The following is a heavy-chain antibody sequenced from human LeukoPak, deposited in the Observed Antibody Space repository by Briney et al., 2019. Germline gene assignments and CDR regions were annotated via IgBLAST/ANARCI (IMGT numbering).Heavy chain of an antibody. CDR2: ISWNSGSI. D-gene: IGHD3-10*01. Sequence: PGRSLRLSCAASGFTFDDYAMHWVRQAPGKGLEWVSGISWNSGSIGYADSVKGRFTISRDNAKNSLYLQMNSLRAEDTALYYCAKDMARFGELGFDYWGQGTLVTVSS. CDR1: GFTFDDYA. CDR3: AKDMARFGELGFDY. J-gene: IGHJ4*02. V-gene: IGHV3-9*01.